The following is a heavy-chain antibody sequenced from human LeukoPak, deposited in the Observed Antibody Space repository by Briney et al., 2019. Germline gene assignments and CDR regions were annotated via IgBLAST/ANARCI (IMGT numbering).Heavy chain of an antibody. J-gene: IGHJ4*02. Sequence: KPSETLSLTCTVSGGSISSGDYYWSWIRQPPGEGLEWIVYIYYSGSTYYNPSLKSRVTISVYTSKNHLSLQPTPVTAPDTAVYYCAREKRTGYYDSSGYPHGFDYWGQGTLVTVSS. CDR3: AREKRTGYYDSSGYPHGFDY. D-gene: IGHD3-22*01. CDR1: GGSISSGDYY. V-gene: IGHV4-30-4*08. CDR2: IYYSGST.